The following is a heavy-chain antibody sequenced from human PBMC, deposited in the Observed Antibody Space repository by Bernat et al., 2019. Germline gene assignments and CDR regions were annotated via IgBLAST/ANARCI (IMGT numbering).Heavy chain of an antibody. Sequence: QGELVQSGTEMKKLGASVRVSCKAPGFIFTSNGFAWVRQAPGQGLEWMGRVSAYNGDTQYAQKFQGRVLMTTDSSTTTAYMELKNLRSDDTAVYFCATTSVSLYWYFDLWGRDTLVTVSS. CDR2: VSAYNGDT. CDR1: GFIFTSNG. J-gene: IGHJ2*01. V-gene: IGHV1-18*01. CDR3: ATTSVSLYWYFDL.